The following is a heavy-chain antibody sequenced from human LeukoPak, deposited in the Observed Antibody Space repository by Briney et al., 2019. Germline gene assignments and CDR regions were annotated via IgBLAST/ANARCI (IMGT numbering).Heavy chain of an antibody. V-gene: IGHV4-4*02. CDR3: ATKDYLIRHFAY. Sequence: SGTLSLTCAVSGGSISSSTWWSWVRPPPGKGLEWIGEIYHSGSTNYNPSLKSRVTISVDKSKNQFPLKMSYVTAADTAVYYCATKDYLIRHFAYWGQGTLVTVSS. J-gene: IGHJ4*02. CDR2: IYHSGST. CDR1: GGSISSSTW. D-gene: IGHD3-16*01.